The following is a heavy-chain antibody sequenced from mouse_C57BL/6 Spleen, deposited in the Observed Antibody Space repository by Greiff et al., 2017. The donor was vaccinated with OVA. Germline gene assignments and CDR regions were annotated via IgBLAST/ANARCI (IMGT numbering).Heavy chain of an antibody. V-gene: IGHV1-15*01. D-gene: IGHD1-1*01. CDR3: TGYNYYGSSYAVGY. CDR1: GYTFTDYE. J-gene: IGHJ3*01. Sequence: VKLVESGAELVRPGASVTLSCKASGYTFTDYEMHWVKQTPVHGLEWIGAIDPGTGGTAYNQKFKGKAILTADTSSSTAYMELRSLTSEDSAVYYCTGYNYYGSSYAVGYWGQGTLVTVSA. CDR2: IDPGTGGT.